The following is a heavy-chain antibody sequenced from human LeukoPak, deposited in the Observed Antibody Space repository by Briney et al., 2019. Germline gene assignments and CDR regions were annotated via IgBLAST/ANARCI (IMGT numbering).Heavy chain of an antibody. J-gene: IGHJ6*03. CDR1: GGSVSSYY. CDR2: IYTSGSP. V-gene: IGHV4-4*07. D-gene: IGHD2-21*01. Sequence: KPSETLSLTCTVSGGSVSSYYWIWLRQPAGKGLEWVGRIYTSGSPNYNPSLKSRVTMSLDTPKNQISLKLTSVTAADTAVYYCARECASCSINTMDVWGKGTTVTVSS. CDR3: ARECASCSINTMDV.